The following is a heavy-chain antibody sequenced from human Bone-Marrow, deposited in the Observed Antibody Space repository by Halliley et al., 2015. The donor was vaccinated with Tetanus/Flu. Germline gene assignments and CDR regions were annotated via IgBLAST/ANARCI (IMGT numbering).Heavy chain of an antibody. V-gene: IGHV4-34*01. D-gene: IGHD5-12*01. J-gene: IGHJ6*02. CDR2: INHSGST. CDR3: ARAVWQRLPPSHYYYAMAV. Sequence: GLVKPSETLSLTCAVYGESCSGYYWNWIRQPPGKGLEWIGEINHSGSTNYNPSLKSRVTISVDTSKNQISLNLTSVTAADTAVYYCARAVWQRLPPSHYYYAMAVWGRGTTVTVSS. CDR1: GESCSGYY.